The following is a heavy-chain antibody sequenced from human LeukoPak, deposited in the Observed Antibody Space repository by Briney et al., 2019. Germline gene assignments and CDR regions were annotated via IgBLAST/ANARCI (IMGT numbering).Heavy chain of an antibody. D-gene: IGHD4-11*01. V-gene: IGHV4-4*07. CDR3: VRDGYSTAWGYYSDS. CDR2: IDGSGGT. J-gene: IGHJ4*02. Sequence: SETLSLTCTVSGASISNYQWSWIRQTAGKRLEWIGHIDGSGGTYYNPSLKSGGTISVDTSKNQGFVKLTYVPAADTAVYYCVRDGYSTAWGYYSDSWGQGILVTVSS. CDR1: GASISNYQ.